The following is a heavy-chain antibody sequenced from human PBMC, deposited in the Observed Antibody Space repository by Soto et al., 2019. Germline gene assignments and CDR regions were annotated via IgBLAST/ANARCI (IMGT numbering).Heavy chain of an antibody. D-gene: IGHD6-13*01. CDR3: ARDQAAGGTISRYFQD. CDR2: VTESGSHT. CDR1: GFTFTSYA. J-gene: IGHJ1*01. Sequence: GGSLRLSCAASGFTFTSYAMTWVRQAPGKGLEWVSSVTESGSHTYYADSVKGRFTISRDNSKNTLYLQVNSLRAEDTAVYYCARDQAAGGTISRYFQDWGQGTLVTVSS. V-gene: IGHV3-23*01.